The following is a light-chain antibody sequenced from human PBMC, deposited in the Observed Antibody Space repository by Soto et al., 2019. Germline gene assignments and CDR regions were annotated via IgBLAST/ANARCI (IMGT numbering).Light chain of an antibody. V-gene: IGKV3-15*01. Sequence: DIVVTQSPATLSASPGERVTLSCRASQFVSSRLAWYQQRPGQVPRLLIYDTSTRAPGISARFSGSGSGTEFTLTISSLQSEAFAVYYFQEYIQWPPGMFGQGTTVDIK. J-gene: IGKJ1*01. CDR1: QFVSSR. CDR3: QEYIQWPPGM. CDR2: DTS.